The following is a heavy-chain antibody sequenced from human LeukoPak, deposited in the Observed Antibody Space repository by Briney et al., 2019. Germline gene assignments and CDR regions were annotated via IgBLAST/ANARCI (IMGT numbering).Heavy chain of an antibody. Sequence: SGPTLVNPTQTLTLTCTFSGFSLSTSGTGVGWIRQPPGQALEWLALIYWNDDKRYSPSLKSRLTITKDTSKNQVVLTMTNMDPVDTATYYCAHTYYYDSSGPNYYFDYWGQGTLVTVSS. CDR3: AHTYYYDSSGPNYYFDY. V-gene: IGHV2-5*01. CDR2: IYWNDDK. D-gene: IGHD3-22*01. CDR1: GFSLSTSGTG. J-gene: IGHJ4*02.